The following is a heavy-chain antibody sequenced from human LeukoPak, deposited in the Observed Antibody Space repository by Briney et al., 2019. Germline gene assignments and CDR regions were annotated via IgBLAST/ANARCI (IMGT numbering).Heavy chain of an antibody. CDR1: GYTFTSYD. D-gene: IGHD4-17*01. V-gene: IGHV1-8*01. J-gene: IGHJ6*02. CDR3: ARGETTVTSYHYYGMDV. CDR2: MNPNSGNT. Sequence: ASVKVSCKASGYTFTSYDINWVRQATGQGLEWMGWMNPNSGNTGYAQKFQGRVTMTRNTSISTAYMELSSLRSEDTAVYYCARGETTVTSYHYYGMDVWGQGTTVTVSS.